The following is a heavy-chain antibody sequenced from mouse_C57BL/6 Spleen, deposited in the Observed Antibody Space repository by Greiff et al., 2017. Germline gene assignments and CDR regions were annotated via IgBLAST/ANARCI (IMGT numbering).Heavy chain of an antibody. CDR2: IYPGSGST. Sequence: QVHVKQPGAELVKPGASVKMSCKASGYTFTSYWITWVKQRPGQGLEWIGDIYPGSGSTNYNEKFKSKATLTVDTSSSTAYMQLSSLTSEDSAVYYCARKEYSAWFAYWGQGTLVTVSA. D-gene: IGHD2-10*02. CDR3: ARKEYSAWFAY. V-gene: IGHV1-55*01. CDR1: GYTFTSYW. J-gene: IGHJ3*01.